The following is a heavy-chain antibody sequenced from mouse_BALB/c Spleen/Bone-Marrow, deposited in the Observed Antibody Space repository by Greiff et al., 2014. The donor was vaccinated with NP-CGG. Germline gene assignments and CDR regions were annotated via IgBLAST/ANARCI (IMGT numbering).Heavy chain of an antibody. D-gene: IGHD1-1*01. CDR2: ISYSGST. Sequence: EVQLQESGPGLVKPSQSLSLTCTVTGYSITSDYAWNWIRQFPGSKLEWMGYISYSGSTGYNPSLKSRISITRDTSKNQFFLQLNSVTTEDTATYYCAREDYVSSPWFAYWGQGTLVTVSA. V-gene: IGHV3-2*02. J-gene: IGHJ3*01. CDR3: AREDYVSSPWFAY. CDR1: GYSITSDYA.